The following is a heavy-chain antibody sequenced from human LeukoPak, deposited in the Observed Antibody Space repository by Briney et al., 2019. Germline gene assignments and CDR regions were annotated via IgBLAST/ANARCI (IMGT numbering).Heavy chain of an antibody. CDR3: AGALMVRGVQIDY. CDR2: ISGSGGST. V-gene: IGHV3-23*01. J-gene: IGHJ4*02. CDR1: GFTFSSYA. D-gene: IGHD3-10*01. Sequence: GGSLRLSCAASGFTFSSYAMSWVRQAPGKGLEWVSAISGSGGSTYYADSVKGRFTISRDNSKNTLYLQMNSLRAEDTAVYYCAGALMVRGVQIDYWGQGTLVTVSS.